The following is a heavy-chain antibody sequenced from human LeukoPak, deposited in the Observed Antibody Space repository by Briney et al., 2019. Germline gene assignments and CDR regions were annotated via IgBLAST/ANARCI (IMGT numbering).Heavy chain of an antibody. CDR1: GGSISSYY. V-gene: IGHV4-59*01. D-gene: IGHD6-13*01. Sequence: SETLSLTCTVSGGSISSYYWSWIRQPPGKGLEWIGYIYYSGSTNYNPSLKSRVTISVDTSKNQFSLKLSSVTAADTAVYYCARAPGGAAADYWGQGTLATVSS. CDR2: IYYSGST. CDR3: ARAPGGAAADY. J-gene: IGHJ4*02.